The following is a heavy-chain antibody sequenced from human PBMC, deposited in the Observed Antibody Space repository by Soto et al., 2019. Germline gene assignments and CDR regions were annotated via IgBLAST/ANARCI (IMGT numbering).Heavy chain of an antibody. CDR2: IKQDGSEK. CDR3: ARDDVVVVAATHFDY. Sequence: GGSLRLSCAASGFTFSSYWMSWVRQAPGKGLEWVANIKQDGSEKYYVDSVKGRFTISRDNAKNSLYLQMNSLRAEDTAVYYCARDDVVVVAATHFDYWGQGTLVTVSS. D-gene: IGHD2-15*01. J-gene: IGHJ4*02. CDR1: GFTFSSYW. V-gene: IGHV3-7*01.